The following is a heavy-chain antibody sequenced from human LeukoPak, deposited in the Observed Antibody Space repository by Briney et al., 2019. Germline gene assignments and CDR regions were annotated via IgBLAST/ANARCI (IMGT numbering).Heavy chain of an antibody. J-gene: IGHJ4*02. CDR2: IYHNGNS. CDR1: GDSFNEYY. V-gene: IGHV4-59*01. Sequence: PSETLSLTCSVFGDSFNEYYWNWVRQPPGKGLQWIGYIYHNGNSNYNPSLKDRLTISVDTAKNQFSLKLTSVTAADTAVYYCARDGGLQSHFDYWGQGALVTVSS. CDR3: ARDGGLQSHFDY. D-gene: IGHD5-24*01.